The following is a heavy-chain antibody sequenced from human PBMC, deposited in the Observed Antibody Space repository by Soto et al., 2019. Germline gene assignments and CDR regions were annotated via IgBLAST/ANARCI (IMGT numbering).Heavy chain of an antibody. CDR1: GGTFSSYA. Sequence: QVQLVQSGAEVKKPGSSVKVSCKASGGTFSSYAISWVRQAPGQGLEWMGGIIPIFGTANYAQKFQGRVTITADESTSTAHMELSSLRSEDTAVYYCARRSHIAAAPNWFDPWGQGTLVTVSS. CDR3: ARRSHIAAAPNWFDP. V-gene: IGHV1-69*01. CDR2: IIPIFGTA. J-gene: IGHJ5*02. D-gene: IGHD6-13*01.